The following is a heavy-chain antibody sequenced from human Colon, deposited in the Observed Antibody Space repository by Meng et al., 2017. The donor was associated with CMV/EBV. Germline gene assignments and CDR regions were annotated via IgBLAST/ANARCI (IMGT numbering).Heavy chain of an antibody. CDR1: SFTFSGYA. J-gene: IGHJ4*02. D-gene: IGHD5-18*01. CDR3: AKSSDTAMVYAPFDY. CDR2: ISDSGGRT. V-gene: IGHV3-23*01. Sequence: SSFTFSGYAMSWVRQAPGKGLEWVSTISDSGGRTYYADSVKGRFTISRDNSKNTLYLQMNSLRAEDTAVYYCAKSSDTAMVYAPFDYWGQGTLVTVSS.